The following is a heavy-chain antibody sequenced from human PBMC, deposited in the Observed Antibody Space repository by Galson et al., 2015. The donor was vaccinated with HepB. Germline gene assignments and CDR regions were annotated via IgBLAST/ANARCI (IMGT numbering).Heavy chain of an antibody. J-gene: IGHJ4*02. CDR1: GFPFNIYG. CDR3: ARGRGSSGYDYY. CDR2: IWYDGSNQ. V-gene: IGHV3-33*01. D-gene: IGHD5-12*01. Sequence: SLRLSCAASGFPFNIYGMHWVRQAPGKGLQWAAVIWYDGSNQYCAESVKGRFTVSRDNSKNMLYLHMNSLRAEDTAVYYCARGRGSSGYDYYWGQGTLVTVSS.